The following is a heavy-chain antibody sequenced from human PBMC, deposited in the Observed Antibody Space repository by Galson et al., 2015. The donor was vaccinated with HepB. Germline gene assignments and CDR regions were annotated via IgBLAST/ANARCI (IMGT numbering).Heavy chain of an antibody. V-gene: IGHV3-30*04. D-gene: IGHD3-9*01. CDR1: GFTLRSYA. J-gene: IGHJ4*02. Sequence: SLRLSCATSGFTLRSYAMHWVRQAPGKGLEWVAIITYDGSKQFYGDAVKGRFTVTRDDSKNTVYLEMNSLTTADTAIYYCARVEGIRFYDWAIPVSFFQYWGQGTLAIVSS. CDR2: ITYDGSKQ. CDR3: ARVEGIRFYDWAIPVSFFQY.